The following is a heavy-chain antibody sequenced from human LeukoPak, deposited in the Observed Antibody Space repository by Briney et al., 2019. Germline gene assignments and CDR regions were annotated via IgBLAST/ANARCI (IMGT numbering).Heavy chain of an antibody. CDR2: IYYSGST. CDR3: ARYDYGDYDFDY. Sequence: SQTLSLTCTVSGGSISSGDYYWGWIRQPPGKGLEWIGYIYYSGSTYYNPSLKSRVTISVDTSKNQFSLKLSSVTAADTAVYYCARYDYGDYDFDYWGQGTLVTVSS. V-gene: IGHV4-30-4*01. D-gene: IGHD4-17*01. CDR1: GGSISSGDYY. J-gene: IGHJ4*02.